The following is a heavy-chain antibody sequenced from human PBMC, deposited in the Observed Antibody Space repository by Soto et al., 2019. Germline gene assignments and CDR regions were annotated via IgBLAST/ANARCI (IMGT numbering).Heavy chain of an antibody. Sequence: PSETLSLTCTVSGGSISSGGYYWSWIRQHPGKGLEWIGYIYYSGSTYYNPSLKSRVTISVDTSKNQFSLKLSSVTAADTAVYYCARDPFLGCGGGSCYSGFTGAPNAFDIWGQGTMVTVSS. CDR2: IYYSGST. V-gene: IGHV4-31*03. CDR1: GGSISSGGYY. J-gene: IGHJ3*02. D-gene: IGHD2-15*01. CDR3: ARDPFLGCGGGSCYSGFTGAPNAFDI.